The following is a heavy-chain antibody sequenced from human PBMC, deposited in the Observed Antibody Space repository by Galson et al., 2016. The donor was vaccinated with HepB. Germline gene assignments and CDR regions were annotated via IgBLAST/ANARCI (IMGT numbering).Heavy chain of an antibody. CDR2: IWYDGSNK. J-gene: IGHJ4*02. V-gene: IGHV3-33*01. D-gene: IGHD3-3*01. Sequence: SLRLSCAASGFTFSSYGMHWVRQAPGKGLEWVALIWYDGSNKYYADSVKGRFTISRDNSKNTLYLQMNSLRAEDTAVYYCARAGVGPIGVWGQGTLVTVSS. CDR3: ARAGVGPIGV. CDR1: GFTFSSYG.